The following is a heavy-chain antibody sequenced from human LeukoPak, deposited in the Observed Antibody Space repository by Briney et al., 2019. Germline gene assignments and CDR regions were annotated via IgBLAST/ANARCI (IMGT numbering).Heavy chain of an antibody. V-gene: IGHV1-18*01. J-gene: IGHJ4*02. CDR2: IGAYNGNT. CDR1: GYTFTSYG. D-gene: IGHD3-3*01. Sequence: GASVKVSCKASGYTFTSYGISWVRQAPGQGLEWMGWIGAYNGNTNYAQKLQGRVTMTTDTSTSTAYMELRSLRSDDTAVYYCARVAGYYDFWSGYFTPTPFDYWGQGTLVTVSS. CDR3: ARVAGYYDFWSGYFTPTPFDY.